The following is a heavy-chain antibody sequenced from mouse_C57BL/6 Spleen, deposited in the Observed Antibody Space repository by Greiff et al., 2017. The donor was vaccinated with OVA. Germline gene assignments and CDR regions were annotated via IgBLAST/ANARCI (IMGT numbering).Heavy chain of an antibody. D-gene: IGHD2-1*01. Sequence: VQLQQSGAELVKPGASVKMSCKASGYTFTSYWITWVKQRPGQGLEWIGDIYPGSGSTNYNEKFKSKATLTVDTSSSTAYMQLSSLTSEDSAVYYCARWEYGNYEGAFDYWGQGTTLTVSS. CDR1: GYTFTSYW. J-gene: IGHJ2*01. V-gene: IGHV1-55*01. CDR2: IYPGSGST. CDR3: ARWEYGNYEGAFDY.